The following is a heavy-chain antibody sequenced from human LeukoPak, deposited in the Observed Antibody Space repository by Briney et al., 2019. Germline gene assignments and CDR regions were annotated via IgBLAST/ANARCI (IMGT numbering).Heavy chain of an antibody. CDR2: IYHSGST. Sequence: PSETLSLTCAVSGGSISSGGYSWSWIRQPPGKGLEWIGYIYHSGSTYYNPSLKSRVTISVDRSKNQFSLKLSSVTAADTAVYYCAAGLNWVWFDYWGQGTLVTVSS. CDR3: AAGLNWVWFDY. CDR1: GGSISSGGYS. V-gene: IGHV4-30-2*01. D-gene: IGHD3-16*01. J-gene: IGHJ4*02.